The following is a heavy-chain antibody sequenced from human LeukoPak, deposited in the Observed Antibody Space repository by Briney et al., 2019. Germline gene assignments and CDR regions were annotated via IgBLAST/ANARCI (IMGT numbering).Heavy chain of an antibody. CDR2: MNPNSGNT. V-gene: IGHV1-8*01. Sequence: ASVKVSCRASGYTFTSYDINWVRQATGQGLEWMGWMNPNSGNTGYAQKFQGRVTMTRNTSISTVYMELSSLRSEDTAVYYCARGLYCSGGSCYSAAFDIWGQGTMVTVSS. D-gene: IGHD2-15*01. CDR1: GYTFTSYD. J-gene: IGHJ3*02. CDR3: ARGLYCSGGSCYSAAFDI.